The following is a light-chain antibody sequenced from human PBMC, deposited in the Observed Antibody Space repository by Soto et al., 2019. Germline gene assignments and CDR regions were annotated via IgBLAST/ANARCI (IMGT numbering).Light chain of an antibody. V-gene: IGLV2-14*01. Sequence: QSVLTQPASVSGSPGQSITISCTGTSSDVGGYDSVSWYQQHPGKAPKVMIYEVSNRPSGVSNRFSGSKSGNTASLIISGLQAEDEADYYCSSYTTNNSPHVFGAGTKVTVL. J-gene: IGLJ1*01. CDR3: SSYTTNNSPHV. CDR2: EVS. CDR1: SSDVGGYDS.